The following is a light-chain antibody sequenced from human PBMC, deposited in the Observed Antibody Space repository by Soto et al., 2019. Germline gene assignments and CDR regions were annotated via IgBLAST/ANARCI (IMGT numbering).Light chain of an antibody. CDR2: DLY. Sequence: QSALTQPRSVSGSPGQSVTISCTGTSSDVGGYNYVSWYQQHPGKAPKLMIYDLYKRPSGVPDRFSGSKSGNTASLTISGLQAEDEADYYCCSYAGSYPWVFGGGTKLTVL. J-gene: IGLJ3*02. V-gene: IGLV2-11*01. CDR3: CSYAGSYPWV. CDR1: SSDVGGYNY.